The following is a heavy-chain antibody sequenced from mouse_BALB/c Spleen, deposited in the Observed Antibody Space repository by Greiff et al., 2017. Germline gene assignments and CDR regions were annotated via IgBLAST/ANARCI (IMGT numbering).Heavy chain of an antibody. CDR1: GFTFSSYA. CDR2: ISSGGST. CDR3: ARRGRYIYAMDY. J-gene: IGHJ4*01. Sequence: EVKVVESGGGLVKPGGSLKLSCAASGFTFSSYAMSWVRQTPEKRLEWVASISSGGSTYYPDSVKGRFTISRDNARNILYLQMSSLRSEDTAMYYCARRGRYIYAMDYWGQGTSVTVSS. D-gene: IGHD2-14*01. V-gene: IGHV5-6-5*01.